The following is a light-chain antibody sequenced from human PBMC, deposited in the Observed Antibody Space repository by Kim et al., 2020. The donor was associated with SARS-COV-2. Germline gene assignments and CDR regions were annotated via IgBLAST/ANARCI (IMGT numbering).Light chain of an antibody. V-gene: IGKV3-15*01. CDR1: QSVSSN. CDR2: GAS. J-gene: IGKJ3*01. CDR3: QQYNNWPRIFT. Sequence: EIVMTQSPATLSVSPGERATLSCRASQSVSSNLAWYQQKPGQAPRHLIYGASTRATGIPARFSGSGSGTEFTLTISSLQSEDFAVYYCQQYNNWPRIFTFGPETKVDIK.